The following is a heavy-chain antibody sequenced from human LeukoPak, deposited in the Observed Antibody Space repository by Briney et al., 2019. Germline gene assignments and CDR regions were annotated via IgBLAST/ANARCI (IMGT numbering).Heavy chain of an antibody. V-gene: IGHV3-23*01. Sequence: GGSLRLSCLASGFTFSSYAMSWVRQTPRKGLEWVSSISGSGGSTYYADAVKGRFAISRGNSKNTLSLQMNSLRAEDTAIYYCAKVSYGVLDYWGQGTLVTVSS. CDR3: AKVSYGVLDY. CDR2: ISGSGGST. D-gene: IGHD4-17*01. J-gene: IGHJ4*02. CDR1: GFTFSSYA.